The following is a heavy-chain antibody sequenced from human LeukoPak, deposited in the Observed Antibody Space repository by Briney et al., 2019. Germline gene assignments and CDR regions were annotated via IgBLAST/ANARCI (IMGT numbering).Heavy chain of an antibody. CDR1: GVTVSSNY. CDR2: IYSGGST. CDR3: ARALGYCSITSCLPPPAFDV. Sequence: WGSLRLSCAASGVTVSSNYMSWVRQAPGKGLEWVSVIYSGGSTYYADSVKGRFSISRDNSKNTLYLQMNSMRAEDTAVYYCARALGYCSITSCLPPPAFDVWGRGTMVTVSS. V-gene: IGHV3-53*05. D-gene: IGHD2-2*01. J-gene: IGHJ3*01.